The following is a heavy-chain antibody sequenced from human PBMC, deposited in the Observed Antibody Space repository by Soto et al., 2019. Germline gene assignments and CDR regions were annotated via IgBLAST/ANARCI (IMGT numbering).Heavy chain of an antibody. CDR2: IYYSGTT. CDR1: GGSISSGGYY. Sequence: QVQLQESGPGLVKPSQTLSLTCTVSGGSISSGGYYWSWIRQHPGKGLEWIGYIYYSGTTYYNPSLKSRVTISVYTSKNQFSLKLSSVTAADTAVYYCARGSGRYYRFFDYWGQGTLVTVSS. J-gene: IGHJ4*02. V-gene: IGHV4-31*03. CDR3: ARGSGRYYRFFDY. D-gene: IGHD3-10*01.